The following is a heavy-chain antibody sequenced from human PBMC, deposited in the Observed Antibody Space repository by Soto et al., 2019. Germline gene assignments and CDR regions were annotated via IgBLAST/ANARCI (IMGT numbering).Heavy chain of an antibody. Sequence: GASVKVSCKASGGTFSSYTISWVRQAPGQGLEWMGRIIPILGIANYAQKFQGRVTITADKSTSTAYMELSSLRSEDTAVYYCAREHSSSWRFDYWGQGTLVTVSS. V-gene: IGHV1-69*04. CDR3: AREHSSSWRFDY. CDR1: GGTFSSYT. D-gene: IGHD6-13*01. CDR2: IIPILGIA. J-gene: IGHJ4*02.